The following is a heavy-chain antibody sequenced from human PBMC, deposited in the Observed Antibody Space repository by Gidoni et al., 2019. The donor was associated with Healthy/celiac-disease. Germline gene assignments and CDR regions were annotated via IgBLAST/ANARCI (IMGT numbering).Heavy chain of an antibody. CDR3: AKSNDFWSGYPLQFNY. J-gene: IGHJ4*02. CDR2: ISGSGGST. CDR1: AFTFSIYA. Sequence: EVQLLESGGGLVQPGGSLRLSCAASAFTFSIYAMSWDRPAPGQGLEWVSAISGSGGSTYYADSVKGRFTISRDNSKNTLYLQMNSLRAEDTAVYYCAKSNDFWSGYPLQFNYWGQGTLVTVSS. V-gene: IGHV3-23*01. D-gene: IGHD3-3*01.